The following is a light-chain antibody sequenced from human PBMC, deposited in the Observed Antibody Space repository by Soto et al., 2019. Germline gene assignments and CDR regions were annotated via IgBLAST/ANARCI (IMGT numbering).Light chain of an antibody. CDR2: AAS. J-gene: IGKJ3*01. CDR3: QQSYSTPFT. Sequence: DIQMTQSPSSLSASVGDRVTITCRASQTISNYLNWYQQKPGKAPQVLIYAASSFHSGVPSRFSGSGSGTDFTLTISSLQPEDFATYYCQQSYSTPFTFGPGTKVDIK. V-gene: IGKV1-39*01. CDR1: QTISNY.